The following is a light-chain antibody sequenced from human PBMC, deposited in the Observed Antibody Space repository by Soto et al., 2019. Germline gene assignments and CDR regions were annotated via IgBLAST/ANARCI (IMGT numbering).Light chain of an antibody. Sequence: EIVMTQSPATLSVSPGERATLSCRASQSVSSNLAWYQQKPGQAPRLLIYGASTRATGIPARFSGSGSGTEFTLTFSSLQSEDVAGYYCQLYNNWRPMYTFGQGTKLEIK. CDR2: GAS. CDR3: QLYNNWRPMYT. J-gene: IGKJ2*01. V-gene: IGKV3-15*01. CDR1: QSVSSN.